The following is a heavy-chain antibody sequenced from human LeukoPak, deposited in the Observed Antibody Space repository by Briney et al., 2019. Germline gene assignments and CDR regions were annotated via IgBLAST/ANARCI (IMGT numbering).Heavy chain of an antibody. Sequence: GGSLRLSCAASAFTFSTYGMHWVRQAPDKGLEGVAFIRYDGTRKSYADSVKGRFTISRDNSKNMLYLQVNSLRVEDTALYYCATYSGSYRDDIFDMWGQGTMVTVSS. J-gene: IGHJ3*02. D-gene: IGHD5-12*01. CDR3: ATYSGSYRDDIFDM. V-gene: IGHV3-30*02. CDR1: AFTFSTYG. CDR2: IRYDGTRK.